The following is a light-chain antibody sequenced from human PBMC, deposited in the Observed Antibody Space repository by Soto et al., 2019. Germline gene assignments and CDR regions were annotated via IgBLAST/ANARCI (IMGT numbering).Light chain of an antibody. CDR2: EVI. V-gene: IGLV2-14*01. CDR1: SSDVGAYNF. J-gene: IGLJ1*01. Sequence: QSALTQPASVSGCPGQSITISCTGTSSDVGAYNFVSWYQQHPGKAPKLMIYEVIHRPSGISTRFSGSKSGNTASLTISGVQAEDEADYYCSAYTTGSTLVFGTGTKVTVL. CDR3: SAYTTGSTLV.